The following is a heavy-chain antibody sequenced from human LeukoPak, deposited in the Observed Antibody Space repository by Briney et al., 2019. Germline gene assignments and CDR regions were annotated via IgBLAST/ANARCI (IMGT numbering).Heavy chain of an antibody. Sequence: GGSLRLSCAASGFTFSSYSMNWVRQAPGKGLEWVSSISSSSGYIYYAVSVKGRFTISRDNAKNSLYLQMNSLRAEDTAVYYCARDPYCGGDCYPHYYMDVWGKGTTVTVSS. V-gene: IGHV3-21*01. J-gene: IGHJ6*03. CDR3: ARDPYCGGDCYPHYYMDV. CDR2: ISSSSGYI. CDR1: GFTFSSYS. D-gene: IGHD2-21*02.